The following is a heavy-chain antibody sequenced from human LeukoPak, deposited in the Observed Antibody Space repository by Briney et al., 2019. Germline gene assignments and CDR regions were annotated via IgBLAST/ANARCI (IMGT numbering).Heavy chain of an antibody. V-gene: IGHV4-4*02. D-gene: IGHD2/OR15-2a*01. CDR3: TRENRPFCPFAF. CDR1: GGSIDITNY. J-gene: IGHJ4*02. Sequence: SETLSLTCGVSGGSIDITNYWSWVRQAPGRGLEWIREISHDGTTNYNSSLSSRVAMSFDRANNQFSLSMTSVTAADTAVYYCTRENRPFCPFAFWGEGVLVTVSS. CDR2: ISHDGTT.